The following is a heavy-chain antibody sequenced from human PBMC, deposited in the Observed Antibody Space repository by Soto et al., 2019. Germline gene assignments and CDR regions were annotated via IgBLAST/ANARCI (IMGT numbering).Heavy chain of an antibody. D-gene: IGHD1-7*01. V-gene: IGHV4-31*03. CDR1: GGSISSGGYY. CDR2: IDHSGST. Sequence: SETLSLTCIVSGGSISSGGYYWSWVRQHPAKGLEWIGYIDHSGSTHHNPSLRGRLTISVDTSKNQFSLKLSSATAADTAVYYCARTRSYTWYYTTFDFWGQGTLVTVSS. J-gene: IGHJ4*02. CDR3: ARTRSYTWYYTTFDF.